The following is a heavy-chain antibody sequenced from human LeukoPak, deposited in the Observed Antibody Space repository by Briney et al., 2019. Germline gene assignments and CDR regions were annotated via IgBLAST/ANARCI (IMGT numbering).Heavy chain of an antibody. CDR3: ARAEWIQLWFNWFDP. CDR2: IYYSGST. V-gene: IGHV4-59*07. Sequence: SDTLSLTCTVSGGSISSYYWSWIRQPPGKGLEWIGYIYYSGSTNYNPSLKSRVTISVDTSKNQFSLKLSSVTAADTAVYYCARAEWIQLWFNWFDPWGQGTLVTVSS. CDR1: GGSISSYY. D-gene: IGHD5-18*01. J-gene: IGHJ5*02.